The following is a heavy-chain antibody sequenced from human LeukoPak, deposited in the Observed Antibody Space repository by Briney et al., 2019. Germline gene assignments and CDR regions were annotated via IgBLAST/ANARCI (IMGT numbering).Heavy chain of an antibody. J-gene: IGHJ4*02. CDR1: RFTFSSYA. D-gene: IGHD3-10*01. CDR2: ISGSGGST. CDR3: ARREWFGELFPSGFDY. Sequence: GGSLRLSCAASRFTFSSYAMSWVRQAPGKGLEWVSAISGSGGSTYYADSVKGRFTISRDNSKNTLYLQMNSLRAEDTAVYYCARREWFGELFPSGFDYWGQGTLVTVSS. V-gene: IGHV3-23*01.